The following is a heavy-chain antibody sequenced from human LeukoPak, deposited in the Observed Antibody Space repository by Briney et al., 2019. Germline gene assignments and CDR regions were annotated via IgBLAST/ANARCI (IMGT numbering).Heavy chain of an antibody. Sequence: GRSLRLSCAASGFTFSSYAMHWVRQAPGKGLEWVAVISYDGSNKYYADSVKGRFTISRDNSKNTLYLQMNSPRAEDTAVYYCARGATDDYVWGSYRYTLFDYWGQGTLVTVSS. CDR2: ISYDGSNK. CDR1: GFTFSSYA. J-gene: IGHJ4*02. CDR3: ARGATDDYVWGSYRYTLFDY. D-gene: IGHD3-16*02. V-gene: IGHV3-30-3*01.